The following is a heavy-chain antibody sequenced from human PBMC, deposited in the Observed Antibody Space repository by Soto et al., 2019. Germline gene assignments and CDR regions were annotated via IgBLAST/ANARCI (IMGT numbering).Heavy chain of an antibody. V-gene: IGHV3-33*01. CDR3: ARDASYYSLWSGYYPSRNGMDV. Sequence: QVQVVESGGGVVQPGRSLRLSCAASGFTFSSFGMHWVRQAPGKGLEWVSLIWYDGSKKSYGDSVKGRFTISRDNSRNMVYLQMNSLRADETAVYYCARDASYYSLWSGYYPSRNGMDVWGQGTTVTVSS. CDR2: IWYDGSKK. CDR1: GFTFSSFG. J-gene: IGHJ6*02. D-gene: IGHD3-3*01.